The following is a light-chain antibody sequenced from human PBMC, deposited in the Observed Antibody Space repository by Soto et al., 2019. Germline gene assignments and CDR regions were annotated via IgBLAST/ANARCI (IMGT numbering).Light chain of an antibody. CDR3: QQYGSSPLWT. J-gene: IGKJ1*01. CDR2: GAS. Sequence: EIVMTQSPATLSVSPGERATLSCRASQSMGSNLAWYQQRPGQAPRLLIYGASTRATGIPARFSGSGSGTDFTLTISRLEPEDFAVYYCQQYGSSPLWTFGQGTKVDIK. V-gene: IGKV3-15*01. CDR1: QSMGSN.